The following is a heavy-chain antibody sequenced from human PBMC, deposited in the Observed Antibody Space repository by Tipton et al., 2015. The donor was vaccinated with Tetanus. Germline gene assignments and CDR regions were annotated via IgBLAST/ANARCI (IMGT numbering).Heavy chain of an antibody. J-gene: IGHJ6*02. CDR1: GGSISGDY. Sequence: GLVKPSETLSLTCAVSGGSISGDYWSWIRQPAGKGLEWIGLIYTSGSTNYNPSLKSRVTMSVDTSNNQFSLKLSSVTAADTAIYYWARDGQPGYYYGMDVWGQGTTVTVSS. D-gene: IGHD1-14*01. V-gene: IGHV4-4*07. CDR3: ARDGQPGYYYGMDV. CDR2: IYTSGST.